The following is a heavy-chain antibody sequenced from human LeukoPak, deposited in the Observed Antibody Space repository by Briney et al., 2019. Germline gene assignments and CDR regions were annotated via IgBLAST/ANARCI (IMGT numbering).Heavy chain of an antibody. J-gene: IGHJ4*02. V-gene: IGHV4-34*01. D-gene: IGHD6-13*01. CDR1: GGSFSGYY. CDR3: ARGYSSSWYRF. Sequence: SETLSLTCAVYGGSFSGYYWSWIRQPPGKGLEWIGEINHSGSTNYNPSLKSRVTISVDTSKNQFSLKLSSVTAADTAVYYCARGYSSSWYRFWGQGTLVTVSS. CDR2: INHSGST.